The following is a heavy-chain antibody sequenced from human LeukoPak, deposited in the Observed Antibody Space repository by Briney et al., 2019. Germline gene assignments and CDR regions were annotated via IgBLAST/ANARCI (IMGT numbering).Heavy chain of an antibody. CDR3: ARYLGESLPYYFDY. Sequence: GGSLRLSCAASGFTFSDYYMSWIRQAPGKGLEWVSYISSSSSYTNNADSVKGRFTISRDNAKNSLYLQMNSLRAEDTAVYYCARYLGESLPYYFDYWGQGTLVTVSS. CDR1: GFTFSDYY. J-gene: IGHJ4*02. D-gene: IGHD3-10*01. CDR2: ISSSSSYT. V-gene: IGHV3-11*03.